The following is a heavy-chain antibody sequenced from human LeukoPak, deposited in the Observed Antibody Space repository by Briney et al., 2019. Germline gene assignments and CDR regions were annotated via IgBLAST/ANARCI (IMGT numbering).Heavy chain of an antibody. CDR2: IYPDDSDT. D-gene: IGHD2-8*01. V-gene: IGHV5-51*01. CDR3: ARLAYCSNDVCYSNYYYSMDV. J-gene: IGHJ6*03. CDR1: GYSFTSYW. Sequence: GESLKISCKGSGYSFTSYWIGWVRRVPGKGLEWMGIIYPDDSDTRYSPSFQGQVTISADKSISTAYLQWSSLKASDTAMYYCARLAYCSNDVCYSNYYYSMDVWGKGTTVTVSS.